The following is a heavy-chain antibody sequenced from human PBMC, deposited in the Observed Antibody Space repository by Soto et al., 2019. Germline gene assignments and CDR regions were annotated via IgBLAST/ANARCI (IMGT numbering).Heavy chain of an antibody. CDR3: ASVPVFDSSGYLHWYDS. V-gene: IGHV4-4*02. CDR1: GGSISRSNW. Sequence: QVQLQESGPGLVKPSGTLSLTCAVSGGSISRSNWWSWVRHPPGKGLEWIGEIYHSGSTNYNPALTRQVTISVDRYQNPVSRKLSSVTAAGTAVYYCASVPVFDSSGYLHWYDSWGQRSLVTVSS. J-gene: IGHJ5*01. D-gene: IGHD3-22*01. CDR2: IYHSGST.